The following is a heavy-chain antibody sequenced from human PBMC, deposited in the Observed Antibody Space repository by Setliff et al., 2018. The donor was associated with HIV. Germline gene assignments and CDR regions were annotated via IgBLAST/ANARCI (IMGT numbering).Heavy chain of an antibody. V-gene: IGHV3-15*01. CDR3: TTDFSFARDAFDI. CDR2: VKSKSDGGTT. Sequence: GGSLRLSCAASGFTFSSAWMSWVRQAPGKGLEWVGRVKSKSDGGTTDYAAPVKGRFTISRDDSKNTLYLQMNSLKTKDTAVYYCTTDFSFARDAFDIWGQGTMVTVSS. CDR1: GFTFSSAW. J-gene: IGHJ3*02. D-gene: IGHD3-10*01.